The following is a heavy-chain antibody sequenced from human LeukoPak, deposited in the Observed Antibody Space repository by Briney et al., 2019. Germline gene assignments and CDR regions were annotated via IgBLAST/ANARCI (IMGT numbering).Heavy chain of an antibody. CDR2: IIPILGIA. CDR3: ARANPYGQQLVPDY. Sequence: SVKVSCKASGGTFSSYAISWVRQAPGQGLEWMGRIIPILGIANYAQKFQGRVTITADKSTSTAYMALSSLRSEDTAVYYCARANPYGQQLVPDYWGQGTLVTVSS. V-gene: IGHV1-69*04. CDR1: GGTFSSYA. D-gene: IGHD6-13*01. J-gene: IGHJ4*02.